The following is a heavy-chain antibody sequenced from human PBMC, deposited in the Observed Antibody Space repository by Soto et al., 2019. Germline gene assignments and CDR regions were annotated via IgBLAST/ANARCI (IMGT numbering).Heavy chain of an antibody. D-gene: IGHD3-10*01. CDR1: GGSISSSSYY. CDR3: ARLWAPDMVRGVIDWFDP. V-gene: IGHV4-39*01. CDR2: IYYSGST. Sequence: SETLSLTCTVSGGSISSSSYYWGWIRQPPGKGLEWIGSIYYSGSTYYNPSLKSRVTKSVDTSMNQFSLRLSTVTAADTAVYYCARLWAPDMVRGVIDWFDPWGQGTLVTVSS. J-gene: IGHJ5*02.